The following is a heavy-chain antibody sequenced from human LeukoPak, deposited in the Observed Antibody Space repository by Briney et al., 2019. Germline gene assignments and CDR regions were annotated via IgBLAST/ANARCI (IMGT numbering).Heavy chain of an antibody. CDR3: ARDLGGGTFDY. Sequence: GRSLRLSCAASGFTFITYGMHWVRQGPGKGLEWVAAISHDEGNKYYADSVKGRFTISRDNSKNSLYLQLNSLGGEDTAMYYCARDLGGGTFDYWGQGTLVSVFS. CDR1: GFTFITYG. D-gene: IGHD4-23*01. J-gene: IGHJ4*02. V-gene: IGHV3-30*03. CDR2: ISHDEGNK.